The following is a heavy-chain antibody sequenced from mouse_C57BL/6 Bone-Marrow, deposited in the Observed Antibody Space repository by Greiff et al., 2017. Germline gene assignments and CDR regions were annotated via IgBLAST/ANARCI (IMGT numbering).Heavy chain of an antibody. J-gene: IGHJ2*01. CDR1: GFTFSNYW. CDR3: TGAYYSNYVDFDY. D-gene: IGHD2-5*01. CDR2: IRLKSDNYAT. V-gene: IGHV6-3*01. Sequence: EVKLEESGGGLVQPGGSMKLSCVASGFTFSNYWMNWVRQSPEKGLEWVAQIRLKSDNYATHYAESVKGRFTISRDDSKSSVYLQMNNLRAEDTGIYYCTGAYYSNYVDFDYWGQGTTLTVSS.